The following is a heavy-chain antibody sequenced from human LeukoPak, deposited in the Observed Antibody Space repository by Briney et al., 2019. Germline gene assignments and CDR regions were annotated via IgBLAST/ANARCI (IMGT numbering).Heavy chain of an antibody. CDR1: GFTFDNYA. Sequence: GGSLRLSCAASGFTFDNYAMHWVRQAPGKGLEWVSLISWDGGSTHYADSVKGRFTISRDNRKNSLYLQMNSLRAEDTAVYYCARSTYFYDSSGYRYFDYWGQGTLVTVSS. J-gene: IGHJ4*02. V-gene: IGHV3-43D*03. D-gene: IGHD3-22*01. CDR3: ARSTYFYDSSGYRYFDY. CDR2: ISWDGGST.